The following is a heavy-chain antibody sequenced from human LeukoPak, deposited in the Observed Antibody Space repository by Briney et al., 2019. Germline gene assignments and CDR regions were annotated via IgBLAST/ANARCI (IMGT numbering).Heavy chain of an antibody. D-gene: IGHD4-17*01. J-gene: IGHJ4*02. CDR2: ITSRSYI. CDR1: GFTFSDYY. V-gene: IGHV3-69-1*01. CDR3: ARDYGDYSYY. Sequence: GGSLRLSCAASGFTFSDYYMSWIRQAPGKGLEWVSSITSRSYIYYADSLKGRFTISRDNAKNSLYLQMNSLRAEDTAVYYCARDYGDYSYYWGQGTLVTVSS.